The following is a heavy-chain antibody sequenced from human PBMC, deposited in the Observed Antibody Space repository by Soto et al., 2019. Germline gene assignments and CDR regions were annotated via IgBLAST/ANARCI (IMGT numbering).Heavy chain of an antibody. Sequence: GGSLRLSCAASGFTFSSYSMNWVRQAPGKGLEWVSSISSSSSYIYYADSVKGRFTISRDNAKNSLYLQMNSLRAEDTAVYYCASVSEYSSSYDAFDIWGQGTMVTVSS. V-gene: IGHV3-21*01. CDR2: ISSSSSYI. CDR3: ASVSEYSSSYDAFDI. CDR1: GFTFSSYS. J-gene: IGHJ3*02. D-gene: IGHD6-6*01.